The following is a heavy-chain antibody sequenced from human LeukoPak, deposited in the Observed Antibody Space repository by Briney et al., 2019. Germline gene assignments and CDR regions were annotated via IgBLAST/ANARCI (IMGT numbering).Heavy chain of an antibody. CDR3: ARTGWSGLWHYYYYMDV. J-gene: IGHJ6*03. D-gene: IGHD3-3*01. Sequence: ASVKVSCTASGYTFTSYGISWVRPAPGQGGAWMGWISAYNGNTNYAQKLQGRVTMTTDTSTSTAYMELRSLRSDDTAVYYCARTGWSGLWHYYYYMDVWGKGTTVTVSS. CDR2: ISAYNGNT. V-gene: IGHV1-18*01. CDR1: GYTFTSYG.